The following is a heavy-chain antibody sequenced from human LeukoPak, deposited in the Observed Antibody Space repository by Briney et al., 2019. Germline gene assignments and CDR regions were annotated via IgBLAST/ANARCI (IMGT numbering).Heavy chain of an antibody. V-gene: IGHV3-15*01. Sequence: GGSLRLSCAASGFTFSSYEMSWVRQAPGKGLEWVGRIKSKTDGGTTDYAAPVKGRFTISRDDSKNTLYLQMNSLKTEDTAVYYCTTDSPYYYYGMDVWGKGTTVTVSS. CDR2: IKSKTDGGTT. J-gene: IGHJ6*04. CDR3: TTDSPYYYYGMDV. CDR1: GFTFSSYE.